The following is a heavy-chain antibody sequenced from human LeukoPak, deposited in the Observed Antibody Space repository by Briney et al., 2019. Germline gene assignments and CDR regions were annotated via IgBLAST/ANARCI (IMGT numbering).Heavy chain of an antibody. V-gene: IGHV1-69*05. CDR3: ARDMSGSYLAPDAFDI. Sequence: GASVKVSCKASGGTFSSYAISWMRQAPGQGLEWMGRIIPIFGTANYAQKFQGRVTITTDESTSTAYMALSSLRSEDTAVYYCARDMSGSYLAPDAFDIWGQGTMVTVSS. J-gene: IGHJ3*02. CDR2: IIPIFGTA. D-gene: IGHD1-26*01. CDR1: GGTFSSYA.